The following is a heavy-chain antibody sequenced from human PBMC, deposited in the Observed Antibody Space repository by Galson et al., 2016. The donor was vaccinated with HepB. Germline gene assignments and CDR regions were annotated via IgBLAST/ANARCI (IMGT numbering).Heavy chain of an antibody. D-gene: IGHD1-26*01. V-gene: IGHV3-30*18. CDR1: GFPFSNHG. J-gene: IGHJ5*02. Sequence: SLRLSCAASGFPFSNHGFHWVRQAPGKGLEWVTVISEDGNIKHYADSVKGRFTVSRDNSRSTLYLQMNSLRVEDTAVYYCAKDPSVVTAGGRWFDPWGQGTLVTVSS. CDR3: AKDPSVVTAGGRWFDP. CDR2: ISEDGNIK.